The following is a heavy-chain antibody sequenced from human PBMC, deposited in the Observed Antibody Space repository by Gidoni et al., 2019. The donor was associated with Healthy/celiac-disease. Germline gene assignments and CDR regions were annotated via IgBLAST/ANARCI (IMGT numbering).Heavy chain of an antibody. J-gene: IGHJ4*02. V-gene: IGHV3-64*01. CDR1: GFPFSSYA. D-gene: IGHD6-19*01. Sequence: EVQLVESGGGLVQPGGSLRLSCAASGFPFSSYAMHWVRQAPGKGLEYVSAISSNGGSTYYANSVKGRFTISRDNSKNTLYLQMGSLRAEDMAVYYCARAEGSGWYFVRPVGNYWGQGTLVTVSS. CDR3: ARAEGSGWYFVRPVGNY. CDR2: ISSNGGST.